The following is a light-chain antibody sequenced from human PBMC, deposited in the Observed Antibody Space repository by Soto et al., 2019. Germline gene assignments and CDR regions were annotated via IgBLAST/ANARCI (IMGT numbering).Light chain of an antibody. J-gene: IGKJ3*01. CDR3: QQYSSSPPEFT. CDR2: GAS. Sequence: EIVLTQSPGTLSVSPGERVTLSCRASQSVGSIYLAWYQQRPGQAPRLLIFGASYSATGIPDRFSGSGSGTDFTLTISRLEPEDFEVYYCQQYSSSPPEFTFGTGTKVDSK. V-gene: IGKV3-20*01. CDR1: QSVGSIY.